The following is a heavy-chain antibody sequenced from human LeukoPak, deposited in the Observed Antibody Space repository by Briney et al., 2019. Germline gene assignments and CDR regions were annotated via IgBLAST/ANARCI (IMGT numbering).Heavy chain of an antibody. D-gene: IGHD3-22*01. V-gene: IGHV1-69*06. J-gene: IGHJ6*03. CDR3: ARSSGYYSSLFYMHV. CDR2: IIPIFGTA. CDR1: GGTFSNYA. Sequence: SVKVSCKASGGTFSNYAISWVRQAPGQGLEWMGGIIPIFGTANYAQKFRGRVTITADKSTRTAYMELSSLRSEDTAVYYCARSSGYYSSLFYMHVWGKGTTVTVSS.